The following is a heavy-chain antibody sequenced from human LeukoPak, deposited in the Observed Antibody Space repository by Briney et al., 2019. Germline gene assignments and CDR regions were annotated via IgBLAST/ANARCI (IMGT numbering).Heavy chain of an antibody. D-gene: IGHD3-10*01. CDR2: IFTSGIA. J-gene: IGHJ6*03. Sequence: PSETLSLTCTVSGGSIGIYYWNWIRQPAGKGLEWIGRIFTSGIANFNPSLKSRVTMSVDTSKNQFSLNLSSVTAADTAVYYCAREISGTYYNPLGYMDVWGKGTTVTVSS. CDR3: AREISGTYYNPLGYMDV. CDR1: GGSIGIYY. V-gene: IGHV4-4*07.